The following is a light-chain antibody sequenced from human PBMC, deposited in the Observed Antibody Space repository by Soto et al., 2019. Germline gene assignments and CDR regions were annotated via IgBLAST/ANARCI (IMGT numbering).Light chain of an antibody. V-gene: IGLV2-8*01. CDR1: SSDVGRYDY. J-gene: IGLJ1*01. CDR3: NSYAGIIPSV. Sequence: QSVLTQPPSASGSPGQSVTISCTGTSSDVGRYDYVSWYQQHPGKVPKLIIFEVTKRPSGVPDRFSGSKSGNTASLTISGLQAEDEADYYCNSYAGIIPSVFGTGTKVTVL. CDR2: EVT.